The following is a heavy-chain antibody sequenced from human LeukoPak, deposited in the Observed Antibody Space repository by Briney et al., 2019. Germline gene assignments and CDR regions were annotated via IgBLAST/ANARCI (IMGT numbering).Heavy chain of an antibody. D-gene: IGHD6-13*01. V-gene: IGHV3-48*03. CDR2: ISSSGSTI. Sequence: GGSLRLSCAASGFTFSSYEMNWVRQAPGKGLEWVSYISSSGSTIYYADSVKGRFTISRDNAKNSLYLQMSSLRAEDTAVCYCARVGIAAADHFDYWGQGTLVTVSS. CDR1: GFTFSSYE. J-gene: IGHJ4*02. CDR3: ARVGIAAADHFDY.